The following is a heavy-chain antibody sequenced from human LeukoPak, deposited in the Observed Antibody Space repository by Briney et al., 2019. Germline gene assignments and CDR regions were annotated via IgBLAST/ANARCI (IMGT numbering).Heavy chain of an antibody. Sequence: SETLSLTCTVSGGSISSYYWSWIRQPAGKGLEWIGRIYTSGTTHYNPSLKSRVTMSVDTSKNQFSLKLSSVTAADTAVYYCARGRSITIFGVVISYYYYYMDVWGKGTTVTVSS. D-gene: IGHD3-3*01. V-gene: IGHV4-4*07. CDR1: GGSISSYY. J-gene: IGHJ6*03. CDR3: ARGRSITIFGVVISYYYYYMDV. CDR2: IYTSGTT.